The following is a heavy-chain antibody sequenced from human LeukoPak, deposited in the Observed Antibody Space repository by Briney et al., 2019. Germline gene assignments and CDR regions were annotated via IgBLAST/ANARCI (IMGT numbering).Heavy chain of an antibody. CDR3: ARMSYDSSGYYDY. Sequence: ASVKVSCKASGYTFTGYYMHWVRQAPGQGLEWMGRINPNSGGTNYAQKFQGRVTMTRDTSISTAYMELSSLRSEDTAVYYCARMSYDSSGYYDYWGQGTLVTVSS. CDR2: INPNSGGT. V-gene: IGHV1-2*06. J-gene: IGHJ4*02. CDR1: GYTFTGYY. D-gene: IGHD3-22*01.